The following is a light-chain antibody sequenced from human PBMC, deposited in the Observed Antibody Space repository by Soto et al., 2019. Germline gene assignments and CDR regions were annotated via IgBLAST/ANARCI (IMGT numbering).Light chain of an antibody. V-gene: IGLV2-23*01. Sequence: QSALTQPASVSGSPGQSITISCTGTSSDVGSYNLVSWYQQHPGKAPKLMIYEGSKRPSGVSNRFSGSKSGNTASLTISGLQAEDAADYYCCSYAGSGTLVFGGGTKLTVL. J-gene: IGLJ2*01. CDR2: EGS. CDR1: SSDVGSYNL. CDR3: CSYAGSGTLV.